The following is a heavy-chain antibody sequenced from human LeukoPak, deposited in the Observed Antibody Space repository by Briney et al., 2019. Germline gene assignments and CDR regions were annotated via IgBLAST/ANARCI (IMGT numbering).Heavy chain of an antibody. J-gene: IGHJ6*03. CDR3: ARAGLGYSSSWDYYYYMDV. D-gene: IGHD6-13*01. CDR1: GGTFSSYA. Sequence: ASVKVSCKASGGTFSSYAISWVRQAPGQGLEWMGWINPNSGVTNYAQNFQGRVTMTRDTSISTAYMELNRLRSDDTAVYYCARAGLGYSSSWDYYYYMDVWGKGTTVTVSS. V-gene: IGHV1-2*02. CDR2: INPNSGVT.